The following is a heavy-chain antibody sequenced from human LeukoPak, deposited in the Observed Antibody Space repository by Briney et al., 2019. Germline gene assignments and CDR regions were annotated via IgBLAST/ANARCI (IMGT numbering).Heavy chain of an antibody. Sequence: GGSLRLSCAASGFTFSSYWMHWVRQAPGKGLVWVSRINSDGSSTSYADPVKGRFTISRDNAKNTLYLQMNSLRAEDTAVYYCARLDYGDYSDAFDIWGQGTMVTVSS. CDR3: ARLDYGDYSDAFDI. CDR1: GFTFSSYW. V-gene: IGHV3-74*01. J-gene: IGHJ3*02. D-gene: IGHD4-17*01. CDR2: INSDGSST.